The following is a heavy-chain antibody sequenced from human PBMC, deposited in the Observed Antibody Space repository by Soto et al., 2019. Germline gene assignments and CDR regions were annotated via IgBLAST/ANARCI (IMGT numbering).Heavy chain of an antibody. Sequence: VQLVESGGGLVQPGGSLRLSCAASGFTFSSYWMHWVRQAPGKGLVWVAVISYDGSNKYYADSVKGRFTISRDNSKNTLYLQMNSLRAEDTAVYYCARDYRSSSWFDYWGQGTLVTVSS. V-gene: IGHV3-30-3*01. D-gene: IGHD6-13*01. CDR2: ISYDGSNK. CDR3: ARDYRSSSWFDY. CDR1: GFTFSSYW. J-gene: IGHJ4*02.